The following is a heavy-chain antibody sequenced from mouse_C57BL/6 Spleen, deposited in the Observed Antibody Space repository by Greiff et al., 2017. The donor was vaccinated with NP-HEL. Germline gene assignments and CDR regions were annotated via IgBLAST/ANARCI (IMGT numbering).Heavy chain of an antibody. J-gene: IGHJ2*01. CDR2: ISYDGSN. V-gene: IGHV3-6*01. CDR3: ASPPLYGNQFYFDY. D-gene: IGHD2-1*01. Sequence: EVKVEESGPGLVKPSQSLSLTCSVTGYSITSGYYWNWIRQFPGNKLEWMGYISYDGSNNYNPSLKNRISITRDTSKNQFFLKLNSVTTEDTATYYCASPPLYGNQFYFDYWGQGTTLTVSS. CDR1: GYSITSGYY.